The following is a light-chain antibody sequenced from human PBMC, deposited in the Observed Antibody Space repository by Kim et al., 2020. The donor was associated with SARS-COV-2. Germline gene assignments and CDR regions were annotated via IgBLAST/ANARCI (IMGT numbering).Light chain of an antibody. J-gene: IGLJ1*01. CDR2: DVN. CDR3: SSYTTSNTFYV. Sequence: QSITISCTGTSSDVGGYNYVSWYQQHPGKAPKLMIYDVNDRPSGVSNRFSGSKSGNTASLTISGLQAEDEADYYCSSYTTSNTFYVFGTGTKVTVL. CDR1: SSDVGGYNY. V-gene: IGLV2-14*03.